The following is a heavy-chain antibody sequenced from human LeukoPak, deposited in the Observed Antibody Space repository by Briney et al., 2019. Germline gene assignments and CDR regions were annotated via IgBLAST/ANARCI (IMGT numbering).Heavy chain of an antibody. Sequence: GGSLRLSCTTSGFTFSHYAMHWVRQAPGKGLEWVAVIWNDGSDKYYGDSVKGRFTISRDNSKKSVYLQLSSLRVEDTAVYYCAKDAERGFDFSNSLQSWGQGTLVTVS. V-gene: IGHV3-33*06. D-gene: IGHD4-11*01. CDR3: AKDAERGFDFSNSLQS. CDR2: IWNDGSDK. CDR1: GFTFSHYA. J-gene: IGHJ4*02.